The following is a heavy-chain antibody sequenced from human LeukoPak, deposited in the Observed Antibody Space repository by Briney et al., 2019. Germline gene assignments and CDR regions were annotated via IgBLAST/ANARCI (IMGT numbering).Heavy chain of an antibody. CDR2: MHPNSGAT. V-gene: IGHV1-2*02. CDR1: GYTFTDYY. D-gene: IGHD1-7*01. CDR3: AREDNWNYDY. Sequence: GASVKVSGKSSGYTFTDYYVQWVRQAPGQGLEWLGWMHPNSGATNYAQKFQGRVTMTRDTSISTAYMELSSLRSDDTAVYYCAREDNWNYDYWGQGTLVTVSS. J-gene: IGHJ4*02.